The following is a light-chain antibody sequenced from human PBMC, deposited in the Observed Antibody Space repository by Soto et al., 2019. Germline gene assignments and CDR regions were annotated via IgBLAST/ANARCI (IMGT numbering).Light chain of an antibody. CDR3: ATWDSTPSAYV. Sequence: QSVLTQPPSVSAAPGQKVTISCSGNSSNIGNTYVSWYQQLPGTAPKLLFYDNNKRPSGIPDRFSGSKSGTSATLGISGLQTGDEADYYCATWDSTPSAYVFGTGTKVTVL. CDR2: DNN. V-gene: IGLV1-51*01. CDR1: SSNIGNTY. J-gene: IGLJ1*01.